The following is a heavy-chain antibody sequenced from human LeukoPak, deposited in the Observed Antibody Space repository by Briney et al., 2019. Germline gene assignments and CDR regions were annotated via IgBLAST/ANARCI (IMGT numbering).Heavy chain of an antibody. CDR3: AKDSCSSTSCLGYFDY. D-gene: IGHD2-2*01. Sequence: TGGSLRLSCAASGFTFSSYAMSWVRQAPGKGLEWVSAISGSGGSTYYADSVKGRFTISRDNSKNTLYLQMNSLRAEDTAVYYCAKDSCSSTSCLGYFDYWGQGTLVTVSS. CDR1: GFTFSSYA. J-gene: IGHJ4*02. V-gene: IGHV3-23*01. CDR2: ISGSGGST.